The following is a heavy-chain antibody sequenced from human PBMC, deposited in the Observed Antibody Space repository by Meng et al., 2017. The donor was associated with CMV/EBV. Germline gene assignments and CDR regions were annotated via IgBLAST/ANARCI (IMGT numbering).Heavy chain of an antibody. D-gene: IGHD5-12*01. J-gene: IGHJ4*02. CDR1: GFTFSSYA. CDR3: ARDHFRGGYDLTFDY. CDR2: ISYDGSNK. Sequence: GGSLRLSCAASGFTFSSYAMHWVRQAPGKGLEWAAVISYDGSNKYYADSVKGRFTISRDNSKNTLYLQMNSLRAEDTAVYYCARDHFRGGYDLTFDYWGQGTLVTVSS. V-gene: IGHV3-30*04.